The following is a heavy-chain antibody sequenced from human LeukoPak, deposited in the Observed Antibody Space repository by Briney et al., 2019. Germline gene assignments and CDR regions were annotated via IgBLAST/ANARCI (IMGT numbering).Heavy chain of an antibody. D-gene: IGHD6-19*01. J-gene: IGHJ5*02. CDR3: AREAGYSSGRFDP. Sequence: PSETLSLTCTVSGGSISGGSYYWGWIRQPPGKGLEWIGSDYYSGSTYYNPSLKSRVTISLDTSTNQFSLKLSSVTAADTAVYYCAREAGYSSGRFDPWGQGTLVTVSS. CDR1: GGSISGGSYY. CDR2: DYYSGST. V-gene: IGHV4-39*07.